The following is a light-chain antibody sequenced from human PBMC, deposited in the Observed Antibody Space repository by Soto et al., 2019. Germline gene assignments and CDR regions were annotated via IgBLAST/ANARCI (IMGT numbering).Light chain of an antibody. CDR1: SGHSSYA. V-gene: IGLV4-69*01. Sequence: QSVLTQSPSASASLGASVKLTCTLSSGHSSYAIAWHQQQPEKSPRYLMKLNSDGSHSKGDGIPDRFSGSSSGAERYLTISSLQSEDEADYYCQTWGTGIQVVFGGGTKLT. J-gene: IGLJ2*01. CDR3: QTWGTGIQVV. CDR2: LNSDGSH.